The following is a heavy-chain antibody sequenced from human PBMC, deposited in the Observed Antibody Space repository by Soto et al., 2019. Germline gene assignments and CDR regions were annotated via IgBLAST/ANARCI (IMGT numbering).Heavy chain of an antibody. J-gene: IGHJ5*02. CDR1: GFAFSSHP. D-gene: IGHD6-13*01. CDR3: ARDLDSSSWSGWFDP. V-gene: IGHV3-23*01. CDR2: ISDSGGLT. Sequence: GGSLRLSCAASGFAFSSHPMSWVRQAPERGLEWVSGISDSGGLTYNADSVKGRFTISRDNAKNSLYLQMNSLRAEDTAVYYCARDLDSSSWSGWFDPWGQGTLVTVSS.